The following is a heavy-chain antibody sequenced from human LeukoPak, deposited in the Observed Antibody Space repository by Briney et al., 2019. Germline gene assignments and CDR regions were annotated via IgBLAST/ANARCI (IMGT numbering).Heavy chain of an antibody. CDR1: GYTFTSFG. V-gene: IGHV1-18*01. Sequence: ASVKDSCKASGYTFTSFGISWVRQAPGQGGEWMGWISAYNGNTNYAQKLQGGVIKTTDTYTHTAYMELRSLLSDERAVYYCARVMITFGGAVDYGGKGTLVTVSS. D-gene: IGHD3-16*01. CDR2: ISAYNGNT. J-gene: IGHJ4*02. CDR3: ARVMITFGGAVDY.